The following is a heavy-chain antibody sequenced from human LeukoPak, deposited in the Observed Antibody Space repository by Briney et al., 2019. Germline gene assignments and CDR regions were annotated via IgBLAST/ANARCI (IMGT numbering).Heavy chain of an antibody. Sequence: ASVKVSCKASGYTFTGYYMHWVRQAPRQGLEWMGWINPNSGGTNYAQKFQGRVTMTRDTSISTAYMELSRLRSDDTAVYYCARRYCSSTSCSFDYWGQGTLVTVSS. CDR2: INPNSGGT. J-gene: IGHJ4*02. V-gene: IGHV1-2*02. D-gene: IGHD2-2*01. CDR1: GYTFTGYY. CDR3: ARRYCSSTSCSFDY.